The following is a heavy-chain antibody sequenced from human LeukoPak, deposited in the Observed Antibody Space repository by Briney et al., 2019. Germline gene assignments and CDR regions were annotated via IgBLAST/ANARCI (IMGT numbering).Heavy chain of an antibody. Sequence: GGSLRLSCATSGFTFSSYEMNWVRQAPGKGLEWVSYISSSGSTIYYADSVKGRFTISRDNAKNSLYLQMNSLRAEDTAVYYCARDGDGDSGYYLGKGDYWGQGTLVTVSS. CDR2: ISSSGSTI. CDR1: GFTFSSYE. V-gene: IGHV3-48*03. D-gene: IGHD3-22*01. J-gene: IGHJ4*02. CDR3: ARDGDGDSGYYLGKGDY.